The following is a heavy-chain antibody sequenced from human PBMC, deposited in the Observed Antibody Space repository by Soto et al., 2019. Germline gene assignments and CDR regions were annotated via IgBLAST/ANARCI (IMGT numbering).Heavy chain of an antibody. Sequence: PXETLALTCTVSGCSIRNYFWTWIRQPPGKGLEWIGYIHYSGTTSFFPSYNPSLRSRVTISEDTSKNQFSLKLLSVTTADTAVYFCAAGEASSRNLAPYSLDFWGQGTLVTVSS. CDR1: GCSIRNYF. D-gene: IGHD6-13*01. CDR3: AAGEASSRNLAPYSLDF. V-gene: IGHV4-59*01. CDR2: IHYSGTT. J-gene: IGHJ4*02.